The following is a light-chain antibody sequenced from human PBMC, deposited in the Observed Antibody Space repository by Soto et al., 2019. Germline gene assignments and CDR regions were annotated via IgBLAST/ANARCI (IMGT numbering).Light chain of an antibody. CDR3: SSYAGSNNFV. V-gene: IGLV2-8*01. CDR2: EVS. CDR1: SSDVGGYNY. J-gene: IGLJ1*01. Sequence: QSVLTQPPSASGSPGQSVTISCTGTSSDVGGYNYVSWHQQHPGKAPKLMIYEVSKRPSGVPDRFSGSKSDNTASLTVSGLQAEDEADYYCSSYAGSNNFVFGTGTKVTVL.